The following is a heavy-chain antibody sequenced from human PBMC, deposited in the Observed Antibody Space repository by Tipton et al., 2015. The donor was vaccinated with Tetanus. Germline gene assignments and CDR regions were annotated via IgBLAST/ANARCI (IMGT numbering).Heavy chain of an antibody. CDR1: GFTFSDYY. Sequence: SLRLSCAASGFTFSDYYMSWIRQAPGKGLEWVSYISSSGSTIYYADSVKGRFTISRDNAKNSLYLQMNSLRAEDTAVYYCARTYYYDSSGYPSPPFADYWGQGTLVTVSS. V-gene: IGHV3-11*01. CDR2: ISSSGSTI. CDR3: ARTYYYDSSGYPSPPFADY. D-gene: IGHD3-22*01. J-gene: IGHJ4*02.